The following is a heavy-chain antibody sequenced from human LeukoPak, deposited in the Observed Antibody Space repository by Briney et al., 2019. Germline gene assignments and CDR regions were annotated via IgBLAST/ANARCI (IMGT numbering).Heavy chain of an antibody. Sequence: GGSLRLSCAASGFTFSSYSVNWVRQAPGKGLEWVSYISSSSSTKYYADSVKGRFTISRDNAKNSLYLQMNSLRAEDTAVYFCAKVKPMTTVTASFDYWGQGTLVTVSS. CDR2: ISSSSSTK. V-gene: IGHV3-48*01. J-gene: IGHJ4*02. CDR3: AKVKPMTTVTASFDY. D-gene: IGHD4-17*01. CDR1: GFTFSSYS.